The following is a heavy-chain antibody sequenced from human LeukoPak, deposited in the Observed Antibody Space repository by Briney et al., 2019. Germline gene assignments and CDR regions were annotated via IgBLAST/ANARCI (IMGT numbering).Heavy chain of an antibody. CDR2: IHSTGST. CDR1: GASINNYY. V-gene: IGHV4-59*01. J-gene: IGHJ4*02. Sequence: PSETLSLTCTVSGASINNYYWTWIRQSPGKGLEWIGYIHSTGSTNYNFPLRRRVIMSVDKSKNQFSLNLSSVTAADTAVYYCVRDEKGDYNFDYWGQGTLVTVSS. CDR3: VRDEKGDYNFDY. D-gene: IGHD4-17*01.